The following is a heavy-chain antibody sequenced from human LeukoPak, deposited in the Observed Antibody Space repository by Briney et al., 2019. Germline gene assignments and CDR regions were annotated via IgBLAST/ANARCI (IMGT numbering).Heavy chain of an antibody. Sequence: SVKVSCKASGGTFSSYAISWVRQAPGQGLEWMGGIIPIFGTTNYAQKFQGRVTITADESTSTAYMELSSLRSEDMAVYYCARGGRPGDAFDIWGQGTMVTVSS. J-gene: IGHJ3*02. CDR2: IIPIFGTT. V-gene: IGHV1-69*13. CDR3: ARGGRPGDAFDI. CDR1: GGTFSSYA.